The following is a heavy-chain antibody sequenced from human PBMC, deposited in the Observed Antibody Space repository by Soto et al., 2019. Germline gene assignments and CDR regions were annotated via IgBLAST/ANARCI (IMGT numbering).Heavy chain of an antibody. CDR3: ARIGPYCGGDCYPDFDF. Sequence: LRLSWAASGFTFNTYGMTWVRQAPGKGLEWVSTVSGSGGGTYYADSVKGRFTISRVNSKNTMYLQMSNLRAEDTAVYFCARIGPYCGGDCYPDFDFWGLVTPVTVSS. V-gene: IGHV3-23*01. J-gene: IGHJ4*02. CDR2: VSGSGGGT. CDR1: GFTFNTYG. D-gene: IGHD2-21*02.